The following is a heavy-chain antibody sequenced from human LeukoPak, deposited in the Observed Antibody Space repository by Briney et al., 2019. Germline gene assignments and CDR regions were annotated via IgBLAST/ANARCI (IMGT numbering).Heavy chain of an antibody. J-gene: IGHJ3*02. Sequence: PGGSLRLSCAASGFTFSSYAMSWVRQAPGKGLEWVGRIKSKTDGGTTDYAAPVKGRFTISRDDSKNTLYLQMNSLKTEDTAVYYCTTAYYDSSGYLGAFDAFDIWGQGTMVTVSS. CDR3: TTAYYDSSGYLGAFDAFDI. CDR1: GFTFSSYA. D-gene: IGHD3-22*01. CDR2: IKSKTDGGTT. V-gene: IGHV3-15*01.